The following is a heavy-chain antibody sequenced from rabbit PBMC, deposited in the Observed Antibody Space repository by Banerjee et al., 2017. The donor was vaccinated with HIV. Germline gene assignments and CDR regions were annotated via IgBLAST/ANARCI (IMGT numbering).Heavy chain of an antibody. CDR2: IDTKGGNI. V-gene: IGHV1S43*01. CDR1: GSDISSYS. Sequence: QQQLEESGGGLVKPGGTLTLTCTASGSDISSYSMCWVRQAPGKGLELIACIDTKGGNIWYASWVNGRFSISRSTSLNTVDLKMTSLTAADTATYFCARAGVYAGSSSYTGFDFNLWGQGTLVTVS. D-gene: IGHD8-1*01. J-gene: IGHJ4*01. CDR3: ARAGVYAGSSSYTGFDFNL.